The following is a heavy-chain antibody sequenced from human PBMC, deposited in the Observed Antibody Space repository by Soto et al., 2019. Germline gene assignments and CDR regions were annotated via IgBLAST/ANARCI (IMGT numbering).Heavy chain of an antibody. V-gene: IGHV3-30-3*01. CDR2: ISYDGSNK. D-gene: IGHD5-12*01. Sequence: QVQLVESGGGVVQPGRSLRLSCAASGFTFSSYAMHWVRQAPGKGLEWVAVISYDGSNKYYADSVKGRFTISRDNSKNTLYLQMNSLRAEDTAVYYCARGDIVAYGGMDVWGQGTTVTVSS. J-gene: IGHJ6*02. CDR3: ARGDIVAYGGMDV. CDR1: GFTFSSYA.